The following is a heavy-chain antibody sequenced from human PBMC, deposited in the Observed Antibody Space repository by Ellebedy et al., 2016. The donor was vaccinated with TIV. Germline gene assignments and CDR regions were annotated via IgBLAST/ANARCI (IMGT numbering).Heavy chain of an antibody. CDR2: ISSNGGST. D-gene: IGHD4-11*01. J-gene: IGHJ5*02. V-gene: IGHV3-64*01. CDR3: ARAYATTVGSPWFDP. Sequence: PGGSLRLSCAASGFTFSSYAMHWVRQAPGKGLEYVSAISSNGGSTYYANSVKGRFTISRDNSKNTLYLQMGSLRAEDMAVYYCARAYATTVGSPWFDPWGQGTLVTVSS. CDR1: GFTFSSYA.